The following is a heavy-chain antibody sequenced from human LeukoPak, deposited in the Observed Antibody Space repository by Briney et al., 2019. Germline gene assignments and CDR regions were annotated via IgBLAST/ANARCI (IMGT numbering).Heavy chain of an antibody. V-gene: IGHV4-31*03. CDR2: IYYGGST. Sequence: PSETLSLTCTVSGGSISSGGYYWSWIRQHPGKGLEWIGYIYYGGSTYFNPSLKSRVIISVDTSKNQFSLKLSSVTAADTAMYYCARAYYYGSGSYNWKRVPNWFGPWGQGTLVTVSS. CDR1: GGSISSGGYY. D-gene: IGHD3-10*01. J-gene: IGHJ5*02. CDR3: ARAYYYGSGSYNWKRVPNWFGP.